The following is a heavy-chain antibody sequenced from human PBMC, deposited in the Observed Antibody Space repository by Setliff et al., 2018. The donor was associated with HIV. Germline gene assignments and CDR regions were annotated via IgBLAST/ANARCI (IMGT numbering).Heavy chain of an antibody. CDR1: GFTFRTFA. V-gene: IGHV3-30*07. CDR2: ISYDGSRT. J-gene: IGHJ3*02. Sequence: GGSLRLSCEASGFTFRTFAMNWVRQAPGKGLEWVSVISYDGSRTSYADSVKGRFTISRDDTQNSLFLQMNSLRADDTAVYYCARPSLYHNNHGYYDAFDIWGQGTTVTVSS. D-gene: IGHD3-22*01. CDR3: ARPSLYHNNHGYYDAFDI.